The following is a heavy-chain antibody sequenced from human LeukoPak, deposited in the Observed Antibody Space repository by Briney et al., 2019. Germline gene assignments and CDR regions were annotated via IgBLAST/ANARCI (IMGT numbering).Heavy chain of an antibody. CDR3: ARDHPFRSSGGNDAFDI. CDR2: ISAYNGNT. V-gene: IGHV1-18*01. D-gene: IGHD2-15*01. Sequence: ASAKVSCKTSGYTFTSYDINWVRQAPGQGLEWMGWISAYNGNTNYAQKLQGRVTMTTDTSTSTAYMELRSLRSDDTAVYYCARDHPFRSSGGNDAFDIWGQGTMVTVSS. CDR1: GYTFTSYD. J-gene: IGHJ3*02.